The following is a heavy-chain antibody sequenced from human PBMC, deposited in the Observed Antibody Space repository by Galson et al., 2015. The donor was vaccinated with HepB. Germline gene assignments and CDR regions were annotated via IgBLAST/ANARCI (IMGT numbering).Heavy chain of an antibody. CDR3: ARDPCRGSSTSCYTRGGWFDP. CDR2: IIPIFGTA. CDR1: GGTFSSYA. J-gene: IGHJ5*02. V-gene: IGHV1-69*13. D-gene: IGHD2-2*02. Sequence: SVKVSCKASGGTFSSYAISWVRQAPGQGLEWMGGIIPIFGTANYAQKFQGRVTITADESTSTAYMELSSLRSEDTAVYYCARDPCRGSSTSCYTRGGWFDPWGQGTLVTVSS.